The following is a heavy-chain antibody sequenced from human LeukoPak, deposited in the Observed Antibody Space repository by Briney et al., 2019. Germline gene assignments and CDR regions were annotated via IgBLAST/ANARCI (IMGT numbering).Heavy chain of an antibody. V-gene: IGHV3-21*05. CDR2: ISSSSSNI. D-gene: IGHD2-2*01. CDR3: ILDVWDIVVVPAARRTYFDY. J-gene: IGHJ4*02. CDR1: GFTFSSYS. Sequence: GGSLRLSCAASGFTFSSYSMNWVRQAPGKGLEWVSYISSSSSNIYYADSVKGRFTISIDNAKNSLYLQMISLRDEDTAVYYCILDVWDIVVVPAARRTYFDYWGQGTLVTVSS.